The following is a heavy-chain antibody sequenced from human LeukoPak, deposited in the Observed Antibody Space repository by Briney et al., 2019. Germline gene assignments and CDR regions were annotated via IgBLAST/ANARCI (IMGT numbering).Heavy chain of an antibody. D-gene: IGHD3-9*01. CDR3: ARDRGTLTGYYDY. CDR2: IGTAGDT. CDR1: GFTFDAYD. J-gene: IGHJ4*02. Sequence: GGSLTLSCAAAGFTFDAYDMHWLRQVTGKGLEWVSAIGTAGDTYYPGSVRGRFTISRENAKNSLYLQMNSLRAGDTAVYYCARDRGTLTGYYDYWGQGILVTVSS. V-gene: IGHV3-13*01.